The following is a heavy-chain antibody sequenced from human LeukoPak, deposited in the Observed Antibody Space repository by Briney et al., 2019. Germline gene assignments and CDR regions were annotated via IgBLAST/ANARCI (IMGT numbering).Heavy chain of an antibody. J-gene: IGHJ4*02. CDR3: ARDRGDGYNYRSPFDS. Sequence: GGSLRLSCAASGFTFSSYSMNWVRQAPGKGLEWVSSISSSSSCIYYADSVKGRFTISRDNAKNSLFLEMNSLRVEDTAIYYCARDRGDGYNYRSPFDSWGQGTLVTVSS. CDR1: GFTFSSYS. V-gene: IGHV3-21*01. CDR2: ISSSSSCI. D-gene: IGHD5-24*01.